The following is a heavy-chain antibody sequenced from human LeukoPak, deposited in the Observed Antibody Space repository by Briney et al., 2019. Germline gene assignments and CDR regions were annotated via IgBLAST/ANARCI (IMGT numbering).Heavy chain of an antibody. CDR1: GYTFTSYA. D-gene: IGHD6-13*01. CDR3: ARAFSSGWFPLDY. Sequence: ASVKVSCKASGYTFTSYAVAWVRQAPGQDLEWMGWISADNGKTDYAQKLQGRVTMTTDAATNTVYMELGSPTSDDTAVYYCARAFSSGWFPLDYWGQGTLVTVS. V-gene: IGHV1-18*01. J-gene: IGHJ4*02. CDR2: ISADNGKT.